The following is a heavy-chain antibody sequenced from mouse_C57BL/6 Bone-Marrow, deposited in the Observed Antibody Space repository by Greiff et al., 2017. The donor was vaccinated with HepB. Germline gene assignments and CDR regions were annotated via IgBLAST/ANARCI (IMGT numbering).Heavy chain of an antibody. V-gene: IGHV1-74*01. J-gene: IGHJ4*01. CDR3: AIGNYGSRVGYYAMDY. CDR1: GYTFTSYW. CDR2: IHPSDSDT. Sequence: VQLQQPGAELVKPGASVKVSCKASGYTFTSYWMHWVKQRPGQGLEWIGRIHPSDSDTNYNQKFKGKATLTVDKSSSTAYMPLSSLTSEDSAVYYCAIGNYGSRVGYYAMDYWGQGTSVTVSS. D-gene: IGHD1-1*01.